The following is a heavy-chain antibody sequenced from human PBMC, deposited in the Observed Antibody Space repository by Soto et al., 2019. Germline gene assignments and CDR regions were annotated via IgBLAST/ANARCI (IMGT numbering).Heavy chain of an antibody. J-gene: IGHJ4*02. CDR1: GFTFDDYA. V-gene: IGHV3-9*01. CDR2: ISWNSGSI. Sequence: GGSLRLSCAASGFTFDDYAMHWVRQAPGKGLEWVSGISWNSGSIGYADSVKGRFTISRDNAKKSLYLQMNSLRAEDTALYYCAKDKISSGWYVDYWGQGTLVTVSS. D-gene: IGHD6-19*01. CDR3: AKDKISSGWYVDY.